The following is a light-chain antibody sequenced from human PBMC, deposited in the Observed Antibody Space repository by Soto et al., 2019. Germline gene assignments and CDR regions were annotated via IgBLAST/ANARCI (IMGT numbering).Light chain of an antibody. CDR3: QQRSNWPLT. CDR2: DAS. V-gene: IGKV3-11*01. Sequence: EIVLTQSPATLSLSPGERATLSCRASQSVNTYLAWYQQRPGQAPRLLMYDASNRATGIPARFSGRGSGTDFTITIDSLEPEDFAVYSCQQRSNWPLTFGGGTKVEIK. CDR1: QSVNTY. J-gene: IGKJ4*01.